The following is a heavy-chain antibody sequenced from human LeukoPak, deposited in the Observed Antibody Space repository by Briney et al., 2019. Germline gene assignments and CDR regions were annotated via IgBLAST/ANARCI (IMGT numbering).Heavy chain of an antibody. D-gene: IGHD3-22*01. CDR2: IYYSGST. Sequence: NSSETLSLTCTVSGYSISSGYYWGWIRQPPGKGLEWIGTIYYSGSTYYNPSLKSRVTVSVDTSKNQFSLKVTSVTAADTAVYYCARDVVTKIQYWGQGILVSVSS. V-gene: IGHV4-38-2*02. CDR3: ARDVVTKIQY. J-gene: IGHJ4*02. CDR1: GYSISSGYY.